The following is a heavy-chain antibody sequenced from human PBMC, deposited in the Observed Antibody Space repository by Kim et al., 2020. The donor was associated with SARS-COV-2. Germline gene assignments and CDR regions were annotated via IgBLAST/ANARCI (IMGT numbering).Heavy chain of an antibody. V-gene: IGHV1-69*01. J-gene: IGHJ4*02. CDR3: ARERYYDSSGYYYFDY. D-gene: IGHD3-22*01. Sequence: TFQGRVTITADESTSTAYMELSSLRSEDTAVYYCARERYYDSSGYYYFDYWGQGTLVTVSS.